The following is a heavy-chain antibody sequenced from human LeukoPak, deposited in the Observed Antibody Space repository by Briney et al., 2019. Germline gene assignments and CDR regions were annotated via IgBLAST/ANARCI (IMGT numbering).Heavy chain of an antibody. Sequence: HSGGSLRLSCTASGFTFGDYAMSWFREAPGKGLEWVGFIRSKAYGGTTEYAASVKGRFTISRDDSKSIAYLQMNSLKTEDTAVYYCTRTPRDRIYSYGRLDYWGQGTLVTVSS. V-gene: IGHV3-49*03. D-gene: IGHD5-18*01. J-gene: IGHJ4*02. CDR2: IRSKAYGGTT. CDR1: GFTFGDYA. CDR3: TRTPRDRIYSYGRLDY.